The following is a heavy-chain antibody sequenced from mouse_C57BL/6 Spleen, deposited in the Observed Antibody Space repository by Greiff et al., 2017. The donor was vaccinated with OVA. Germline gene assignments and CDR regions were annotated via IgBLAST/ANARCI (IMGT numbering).Heavy chain of an antibody. D-gene: IGHD2-4*01. CDR1: GYSITSCYY. J-gene: IGHJ1*03. CDR3: ARADYAWYFDV. Sequence: EVQRVESGPGLVKPSQSLSLTCSVTGYSITSCYYWNWLRQFPGNKLEWMGYISYDGSTNYNPSLKNRISITRDTSKNQFFLKLNSVTTEDTATYYCARADYAWYFDVWGTGTTVTVSS. V-gene: IGHV3-6*01. CDR2: ISYDGST.